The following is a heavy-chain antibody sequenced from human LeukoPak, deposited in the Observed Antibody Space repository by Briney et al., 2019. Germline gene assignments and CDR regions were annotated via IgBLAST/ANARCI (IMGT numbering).Heavy chain of an antibody. CDR1: GASISSFY. CDR2: IYTGVST. Sequence: PSATLSLTCSVVGASISSFYCSWIRRPAGKGMEWIGPIYTGVSTNYNPSLKSLVTMSVDTSKNQFSLKLSSVTAADTAVYYCARSENDFWSGYYTPVHFGIWGQGTMVTVSS. CDR3: ARSENDFWSGYYTPVHFGI. V-gene: IGHV4-4*07. J-gene: IGHJ3*02. D-gene: IGHD3-3*01.